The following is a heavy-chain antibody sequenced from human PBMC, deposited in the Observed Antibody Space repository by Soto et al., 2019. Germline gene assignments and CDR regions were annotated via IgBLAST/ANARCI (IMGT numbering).Heavy chain of an antibody. V-gene: IGHV4-34*01. Sequence: QVQLQQWGARLLKPSETLSLTCVVYGGSLSDSYWSWIRQPPGKGLEWIGDINHSGAANYSPSLKGRATLSVDTSKNPFSLKLSSVTAADTAVYYCAKNFDYWGQGTLVTVSS. CDR3: AKNFDY. CDR2: INHSGAA. CDR1: GGSLSDSY. J-gene: IGHJ4*02.